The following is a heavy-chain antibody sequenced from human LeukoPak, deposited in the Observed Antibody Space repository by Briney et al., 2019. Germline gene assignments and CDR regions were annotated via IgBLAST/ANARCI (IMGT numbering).Heavy chain of an antibody. CDR3: ARESHYDCWSGYPYNWFDP. D-gene: IGHD3-3*01. V-gene: IGHV4-39*07. CDR1: GGSISSSSYY. CDR2: IYYSGST. J-gene: IGHJ5*02. Sequence: SETLSLTCTVSGGSISSSSYYWGWIRQPPGKGLEWIGSIYYSGSTYYNPSLKSRVTISVDTSKNQFSLKLSSVTAADTAVYHCARESHYDCWSGYPYNWFDPWGQGTLVTVSS.